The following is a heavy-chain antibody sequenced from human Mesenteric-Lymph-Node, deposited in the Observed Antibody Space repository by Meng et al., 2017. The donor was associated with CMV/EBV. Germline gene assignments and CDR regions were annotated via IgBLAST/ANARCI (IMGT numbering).Heavy chain of an antibody. J-gene: IGHJ4*02. Sequence: SLKISCAASGFTFGGYAMHWVRQAPGKGLEWVSGIRWNSGSIGYADSVKGRFTISRDNAKNSLYLQMNSLRAEDMALYYGAKGYYYGSESYLDYWGQGTLVTVSS. CDR2: IRWNSGSI. CDR1: GFTFGGYA. V-gene: IGHV3-9*03. D-gene: IGHD3-10*01. CDR3: AKGYYYGSESYLDY.